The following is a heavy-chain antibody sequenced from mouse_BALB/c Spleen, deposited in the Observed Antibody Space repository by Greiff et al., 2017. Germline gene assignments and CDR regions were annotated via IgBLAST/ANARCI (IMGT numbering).Heavy chain of an antibody. CDR3: ARQLGLRGAMDY. CDR2: ISNGGGST. V-gene: IGHV5-12-2*01. Sequence: EVQVVESGGGLVQPGGSLKLSCAASGFTFSSYTMSWVRQTPEKRLEWVAYISNGGGSTYYPDTVKGRFTISRDNAKNTLYLQMSSLKSEDTAMYYCARQLGLRGAMDYWGQGTSVTVSS. D-gene: IGHD3-1*01. CDR1: GFTFSSYT. J-gene: IGHJ4*01.